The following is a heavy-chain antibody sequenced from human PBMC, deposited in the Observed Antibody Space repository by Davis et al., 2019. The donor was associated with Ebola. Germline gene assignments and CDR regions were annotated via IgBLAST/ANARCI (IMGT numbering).Heavy chain of an antibody. V-gene: IGHV4-59*01. CDR2: IYYSGST. CDR3: ARDGGHCSSTRHDCYYYGMDV. Sequence: PSETLSLTCTVSGGSISSYYWSWIRQPQGKGLEWIGYIYYSGSTNYNPSLKSRVTISVDTSKNQFSLKLSSVTAADTAVYYCARDGGHCSSTRHDCYYYGMDVWGQGTTVTVSS. J-gene: IGHJ6*02. D-gene: IGHD2-2*01. CDR1: GGSISSYY.